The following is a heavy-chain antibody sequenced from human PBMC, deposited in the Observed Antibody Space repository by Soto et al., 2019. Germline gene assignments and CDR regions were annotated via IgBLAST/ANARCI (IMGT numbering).Heavy chain of an antibody. Sequence: PGGSLRLSCAASGFTFSSYWMTWVRQAPGKGLEWVAVISYDGSNKYYADSVKGRFTISRDNSKNTLYLQMNSLRAEDTAVYYCAVGYCSSTSCYAPRLYYYGMDVWGQGTTVTVSS. CDR2: ISYDGSNK. CDR1: GFTFSSYW. J-gene: IGHJ6*02. CDR3: AVGYCSSTSCYAPRLYYYGMDV. D-gene: IGHD2-2*01. V-gene: IGHV3-30*03.